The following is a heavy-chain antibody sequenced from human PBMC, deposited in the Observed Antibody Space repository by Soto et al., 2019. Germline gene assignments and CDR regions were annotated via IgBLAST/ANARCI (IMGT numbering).Heavy chain of an antibody. Sequence: GGSLRLSCAASGFTFGSYGMHWVRQAPGKGLEWVAVISYDGNNKYYADSVKGRFTMSRDNSKNTLYLQMNTLRAEDTAVYYCVRDKYGVTSAYGMDVWGQGTTVTVSS. CDR1: GFTFGSYG. J-gene: IGHJ6*02. V-gene: IGHV3-30*03. D-gene: IGHD2-21*02. CDR2: ISYDGNNK. CDR3: VRDKYGVTSAYGMDV.